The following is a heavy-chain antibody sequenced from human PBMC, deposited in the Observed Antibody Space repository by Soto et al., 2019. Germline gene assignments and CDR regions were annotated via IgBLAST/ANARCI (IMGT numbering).Heavy chain of an antibody. CDR1: GFTFSSYA. CDR2: ISGSGGST. D-gene: IGHD3-10*01. Sequence: EVQLLESGGGLVQPGGSLRLSCAASGFTFSSYAMSWVRQAPGKGLEWVSAISGSGGSTYYVDSVKGRFTISRDNSKNTLYRQMSSVRAEDTAVYYCAKDVVTMVRGVIFFDYWGQGTLVTVSS. J-gene: IGHJ4*02. CDR3: AKDVVTMVRGVIFFDY. V-gene: IGHV3-23*01.